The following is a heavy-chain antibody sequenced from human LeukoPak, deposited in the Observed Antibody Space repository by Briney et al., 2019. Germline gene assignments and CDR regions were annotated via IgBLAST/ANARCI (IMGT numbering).Heavy chain of an antibody. Sequence: ASVTVSCKASGGTFSSYAISWVRQAPGQGLEWMGRIIPILGIANYAQKFQGRVMITADKSTSTAYMELSSLRSEDTAVYYCARSVAAESNFDYWGQGTLVTVSS. V-gene: IGHV1-69*04. CDR2: IIPILGIA. CDR3: ARSVAAESNFDY. J-gene: IGHJ4*02. D-gene: IGHD6-19*01. CDR1: GGTFSSYA.